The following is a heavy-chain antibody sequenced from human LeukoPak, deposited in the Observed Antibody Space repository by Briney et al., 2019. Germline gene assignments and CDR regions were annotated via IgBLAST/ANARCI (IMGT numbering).Heavy chain of an antibody. Sequence: ASVKVSCKASGYTFTTYDINWVRQATGQGLEWMGWMNPNSGNTGYAQKFQGRVTMTRNTSISTAYMELSSLRSEDTAVYYCARAPPKRTNWFDPWGQGTLVTVSS. CDR2: MNPNSGNT. D-gene: IGHD1-1*01. CDR3: ARAPPKRTNWFDP. J-gene: IGHJ5*02. CDR1: GYTFTTYD. V-gene: IGHV1-8*01.